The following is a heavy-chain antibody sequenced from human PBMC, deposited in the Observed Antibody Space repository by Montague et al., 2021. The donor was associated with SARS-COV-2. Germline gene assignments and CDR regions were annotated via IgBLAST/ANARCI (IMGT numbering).Heavy chain of an antibody. CDR1: GASYTGSY. Sequence: SETLSLTCAILGASYTGSYWRWTRLNPSQDLDSFGDFYYKKSTNYNPSLKSRVTISVDTSKNQFSLKLGSVTAADTAVYYCARVRYYGSGTSLGMDVWGQGTTVTVSS. J-gene: IGHJ6*02. D-gene: IGHD3-10*01. V-gene: IGHV4-34*01. CDR3: ARVRYYGSGTSLGMDV. CDR2: FYYKKST.